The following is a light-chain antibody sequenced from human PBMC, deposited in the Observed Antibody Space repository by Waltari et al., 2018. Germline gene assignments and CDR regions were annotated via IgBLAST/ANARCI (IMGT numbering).Light chain of an antibody. Sequence: EIVLTQSPGTLSLSPGERATLYCRASQSVSSSYLAWYQKKPGQAPRLLIYGASSRATGIPDRFSGSGSGTDFTLTISRLEPEDFAVYYCQQYGSSPLTFGQGTKVEIK. CDR3: QQYGSSPLT. CDR2: GAS. V-gene: IGKV3-20*01. CDR1: QSVSSSY. J-gene: IGKJ1*01.